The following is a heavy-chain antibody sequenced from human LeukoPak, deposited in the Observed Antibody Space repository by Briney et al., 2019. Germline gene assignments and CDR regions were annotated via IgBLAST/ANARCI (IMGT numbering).Heavy chain of an antibody. D-gene: IGHD3/OR15-3a*01. CDR3: ARGLVVDWYGLFDS. CDR1: GFTFSSYS. Sequence: PGGSLRLSCAASGFTFSSYSMNWVRQAPGKGLEWVSSISSSSSYIYYADSVKGRFTISRDNAKNSLYLQMNSLRAEDTAVYYCARGLVVDWYGLFDSWGQGTLVTVSS. CDR2: ISSSSSYI. V-gene: IGHV3-21*01. J-gene: IGHJ4*02.